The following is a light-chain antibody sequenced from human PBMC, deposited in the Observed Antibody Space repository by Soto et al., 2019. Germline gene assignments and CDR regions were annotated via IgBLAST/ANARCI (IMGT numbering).Light chain of an antibody. V-gene: IGLV2-14*03. CDR2: EVA. Sequence: QSALTQPASVSGSPGQSITISCTGTSSDIGGYNFVSWYQQHPGRAPKLLIYEVASRPSGVSDRFSGSKSGNTASLTISGLQAEDEADYYCCSYAGSYVFGTGTKVTVL. CDR1: SSDIGGYNF. CDR3: CSYAGSYV. J-gene: IGLJ1*01.